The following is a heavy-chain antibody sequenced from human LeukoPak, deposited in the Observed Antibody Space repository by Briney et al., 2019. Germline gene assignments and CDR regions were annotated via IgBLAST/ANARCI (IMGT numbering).Heavy chain of an antibody. V-gene: IGHV2-70*11. CDR2: NDWDEDK. Sequence: SGLTLVKPTQTLTLTCTFSEFSLRTSGMGVSWIRQPPGKALEWLARNDWDEDKYYSTSLKPRLTISKDTSKNQVVLTMTNMDPRDTATYYCARIRRTTVVTAGAFDIWGQGTMVTVSS. J-gene: IGHJ3*02. D-gene: IGHD4-23*01. CDR3: ARIRRTTVVTAGAFDI. CDR1: EFSLRTSGMG.